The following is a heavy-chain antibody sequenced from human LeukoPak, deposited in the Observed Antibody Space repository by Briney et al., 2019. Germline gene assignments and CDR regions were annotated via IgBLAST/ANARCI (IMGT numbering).Heavy chain of an antibody. CDR3: ARVRYRLAETYIDY. V-gene: IGHV1-2*02. Sequence: ASVKVSCKASGYTFTDYYMHWVRQAPGQGLEWMGWINPNSGDTNYAQKFQGRVTMTRDTSISTAYMELSRLRSDDTAVYYCARVRYRLAETYIDYWGQGTLVTVSS. J-gene: IGHJ4*02. CDR2: INPNSGDT. D-gene: IGHD3-16*01. CDR1: GYTFTDYY.